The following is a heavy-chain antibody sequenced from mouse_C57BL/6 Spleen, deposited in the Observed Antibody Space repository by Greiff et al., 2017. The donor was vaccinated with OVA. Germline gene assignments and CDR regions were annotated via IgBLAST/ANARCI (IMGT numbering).Heavy chain of an antibody. CDR2: IYPGSGNT. CDR1: GYTFTDYY. Sequence: VKLVESGAELVRPGASVKLSCKASGYTFTDYYINWVKQRPGQGLEWIARIYPGSGNTYYNEKFKGKATLTAEKSSSTAYMQLSSLTSEDSAVYFCARSNYGSSYFDYWGQGTTLTVSS. J-gene: IGHJ2*01. V-gene: IGHV1-76*01. CDR3: ARSNYGSSYFDY. D-gene: IGHD1-1*01.